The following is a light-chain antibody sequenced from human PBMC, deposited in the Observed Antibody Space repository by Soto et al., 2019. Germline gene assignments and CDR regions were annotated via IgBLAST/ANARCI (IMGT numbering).Light chain of an antibody. Sequence: QSALAQPASASGSPGQSITISCTGTSTDVGGYNYVSWYQHHPVKGPKLIIYEVNNRPSGVSDRFSGSKSGNKASLTISNLEAEDESDYYCGSYTSTDTPFVFGTGTKVTVL. CDR3: GSYTSTDTPFV. J-gene: IGLJ1*01. CDR2: EVN. V-gene: IGLV2-14*01. CDR1: STDVGGYNY.